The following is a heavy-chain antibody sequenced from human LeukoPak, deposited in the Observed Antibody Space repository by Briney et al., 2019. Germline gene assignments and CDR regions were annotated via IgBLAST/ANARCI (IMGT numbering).Heavy chain of an antibody. CDR3: AREKDYFDWFHDAFDI. CDR2: IYHSGST. D-gene: IGHD3-9*01. V-gene: IGHV4-38-2*02. Sequence: SETLSLTCAVSGYSISSGYYWGWIRRPPGKGLEWIGSIYHSGSTYYNPSLKSRVTISVDTSKNQFSLKLSSVTAADTAVYYCAREKDYFDWFHDAFDIWGQGTMVTVSS. CDR1: GYSISSGYY. J-gene: IGHJ3*02.